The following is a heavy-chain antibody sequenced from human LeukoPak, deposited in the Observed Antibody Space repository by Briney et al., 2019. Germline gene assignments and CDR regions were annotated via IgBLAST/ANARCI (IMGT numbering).Heavy chain of an antibody. D-gene: IGHD6-19*01. CDR1: GFTFSSYA. V-gene: IGHV3-23*01. Sequence: PGGSLRLSCAASGFTFSSYAMSWVRQAPGKGLEWVSAISGSGGSTYYADSVKGRFTISRDNSKNTLYLQTNSLRAEDTAVYYRAKDPGTVIAVAGTFQHWGQGTLVTVSS. CDR3: AKDPGTVIAVAGTFQH. CDR2: ISGSGGST. J-gene: IGHJ1*01.